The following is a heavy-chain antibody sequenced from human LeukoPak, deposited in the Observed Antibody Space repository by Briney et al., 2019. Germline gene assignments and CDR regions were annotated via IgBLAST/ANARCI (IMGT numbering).Heavy chain of an antibody. Sequence: ASVKVSCKASGYTFTSYGISWVRQAPGQGLEWVGWIGAYNGNTNYAQKLQGRVTMTTDTSTSTAYMELRSLRSDDTAVYYCARSRRSWLFFDAFDIWGQGTMVTVSS. V-gene: IGHV1-18*01. CDR1: GYTFTSYG. D-gene: IGHD6-13*01. CDR2: IGAYNGNT. J-gene: IGHJ3*02. CDR3: ARSRRSWLFFDAFDI.